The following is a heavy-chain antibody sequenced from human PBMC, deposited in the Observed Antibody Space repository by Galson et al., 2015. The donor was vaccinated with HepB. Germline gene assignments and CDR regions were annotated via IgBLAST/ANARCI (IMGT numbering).Heavy chain of an antibody. CDR2: ISAYNGNT. J-gene: IGHJ4*02. CDR1: GYTFTSYG. CDR3: ASSRKGIAVAGTEFDY. Sequence: SVKVSCKASGYTFTSYGISWVRQAPGQGLEWMGWISAYNGNTNYAQKLQGRVTMTTDTSTSTAYMELRSLRSDDTAVYYCASSRKGIAVAGTEFDYWGQGTLVTVSS. D-gene: IGHD6-19*01. V-gene: IGHV1-18*04.